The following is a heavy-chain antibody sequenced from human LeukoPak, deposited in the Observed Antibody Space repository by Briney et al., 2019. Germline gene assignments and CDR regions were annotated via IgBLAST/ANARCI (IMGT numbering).Heavy chain of an antibody. CDR2: INPKNGDT. D-gene: IGHD3-10*01. J-gene: IGHJ3*02. CDR1: GYTFTAYY. Sequence: ASVKVSCKASGYTFTAYYIHWVRQAPGQGLEWMGRINPKNGDTNYAQKFQGRVTMTRDTSITTAFMELSRLRSDDTAVYYCARAYVSGASPINDFFDIWGQGTMVTVSS. V-gene: IGHV1-2*06. CDR3: ARAYVSGASPINDFFDI.